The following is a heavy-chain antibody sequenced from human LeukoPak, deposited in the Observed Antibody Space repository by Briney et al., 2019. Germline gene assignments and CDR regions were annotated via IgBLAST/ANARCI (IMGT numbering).Heavy chain of an antibody. D-gene: IGHD6-19*01. CDR1: GYTFTGYY. CDR2: INPNSGDT. CDR3: ARDRGAVAGGDY. V-gene: IGHV1-2*02. Sequence: ASVKVSCKASGYTFTGYYIHWVRQAPGQGLEWMGWINPNSGDTNFAQKLQGRVTMTTDTSTSTAYMELRSLRSDDTAVYYCARDRGAVAGGDYWGQGTLVTVSS. J-gene: IGHJ4*02.